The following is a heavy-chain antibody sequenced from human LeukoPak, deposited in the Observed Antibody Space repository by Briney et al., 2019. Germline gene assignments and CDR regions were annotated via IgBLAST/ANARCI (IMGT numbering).Heavy chain of an antibody. CDR1: GFSFGSYW. V-gene: IGHV3-7*01. Sequence: GGSLRLSCAASGFSFGSYWMNWGRQAPGKGVEWVANIKEDGSEKYYVDSVKGRFTISRDSAKNALYLQMNSLRAEDTAVYYCARLGLGGYSYSLDYWGQGTLVTVSS. CDR3: ARLGLGGYSYSLDY. J-gene: IGHJ4*02. D-gene: IGHD2-21*01. CDR2: IKEDGSEK.